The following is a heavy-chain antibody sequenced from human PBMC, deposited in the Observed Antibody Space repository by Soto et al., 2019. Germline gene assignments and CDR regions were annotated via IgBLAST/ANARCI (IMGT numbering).Heavy chain of an antibody. V-gene: IGHV4-31*03. CDR3: ARGYGSPINFDY. D-gene: IGHD4-17*01. Sequence: SETLSLTCTVSGGSISSGGYYWSWIRQHPGKGLEWIGYIYYSGSTYYNPSLKSRVTISVDTSKNQFSLKLSSVTAADTAVYCCARGYGSPINFDYWGQGTLVTVSS. CDR2: IYYSGST. J-gene: IGHJ4*02. CDR1: GGSISSGGYY.